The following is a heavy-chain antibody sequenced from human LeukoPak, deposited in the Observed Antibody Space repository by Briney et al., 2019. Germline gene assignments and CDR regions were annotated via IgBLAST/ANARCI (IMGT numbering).Heavy chain of an antibody. CDR1: GFTFSNYA. V-gene: IGHV3-23*01. Sequence: YPGGSLGLSCAASGFTFSNYAMSWVRRAPGRGLEWLSAISSSGGSTYYADSVKGRFTISRDNSKNTLHLQMNSLRTEDTAVYHCARQLGYCSDGSCYFDYWGQGTLVTVSS. D-gene: IGHD2-15*01. CDR3: ARQLGYCSDGSCYFDY. J-gene: IGHJ4*02. CDR2: ISSSGGST.